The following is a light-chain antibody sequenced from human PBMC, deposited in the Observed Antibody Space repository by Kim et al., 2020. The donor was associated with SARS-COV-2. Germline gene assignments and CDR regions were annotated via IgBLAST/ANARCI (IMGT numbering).Light chain of an antibody. CDR2: VAS. J-gene: IGKJ5*01. V-gene: IGKV3-11*01. Sequence: PGDGATLSCTASQTISTYLAWYHQQPGQPPRLLVYVASVRATDIPDRFSGSGSGTDFTLTISSLRPEDFAVYFCQQRSNWPLSITFGLGTRLEIK. CDR1: QTISTY. CDR3: QQRSNWPLSIT.